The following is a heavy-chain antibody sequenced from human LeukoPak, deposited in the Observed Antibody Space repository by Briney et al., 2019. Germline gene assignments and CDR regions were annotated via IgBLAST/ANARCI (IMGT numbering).Heavy chain of an antibody. Sequence: PGGSLRLPCAASGFTFSSYAMHWVRQAPGKGLEWVAVISYDGSNKYYADSVKGRFTISRDNSKNTLYLQMNSLRAEDTAVYYCAKGLGYCSGGSCSTWGQGTLVTVSS. CDR3: AKGLGYCSGGSCST. CDR2: ISYDGSNK. D-gene: IGHD2-15*01. V-gene: IGHV3-30*04. J-gene: IGHJ5*02. CDR1: GFTFSSYA.